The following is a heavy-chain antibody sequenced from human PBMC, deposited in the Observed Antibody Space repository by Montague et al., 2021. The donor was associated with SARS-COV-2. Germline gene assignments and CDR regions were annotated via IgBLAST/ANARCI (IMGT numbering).Heavy chain of an antibody. CDR1: GRSFSGYY. Sequence: SETLSLTRAVYGRSFSGYYWSWIRQPPGKGLEWIGEINQSGSTNYNPSLKSRVTLSVDTSKKQFSLKLSSLTAADTAAYYCARVAGGYYHDSSAYFDYWGQGSLVTVSS. J-gene: IGHJ4*02. CDR2: INQSGST. D-gene: IGHD3-22*01. CDR3: ARVAGGYYHDSSAYFDY. V-gene: IGHV4-34*01.